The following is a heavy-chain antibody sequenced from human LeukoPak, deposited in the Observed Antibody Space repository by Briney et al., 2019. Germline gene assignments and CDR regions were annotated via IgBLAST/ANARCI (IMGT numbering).Heavy chain of an antibody. Sequence: GGSLRLSCAASGFTFSDYYMSWLRQAPGKGLEWVSYISSSGSTIYYADSVKGRFTISRDNSKNTLYLQINSLRAEDTAVYYCAKEYVRKEIVVTAIVYDYWGQGTLVTVSS. CDR1: GFTFSDYY. CDR3: AKEYVRKEIVVTAIVYDY. V-gene: IGHV3-11*01. J-gene: IGHJ4*02. D-gene: IGHD2-21*02. CDR2: ISSSGSTI.